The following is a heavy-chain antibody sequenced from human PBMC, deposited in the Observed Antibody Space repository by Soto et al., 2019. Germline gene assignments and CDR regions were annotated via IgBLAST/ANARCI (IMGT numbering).Heavy chain of an antibody. CDR3: ARERGCSGGSCYFFDY. D-gene: IGHD2-15*01. J-gene: IGHJ4*02. CDR1: GYTFTSYD. Sequence: GASVKVSCKASGYTFTSYDINWVRQATGQGLEWMGWMNPNSGNTAYAQKFQGRVTMTRNTSISTAYMELSSLRSEDTAVYYCARERGCSGGSCYFFDYWGQGTLVTVSS. CDR2: MNPNSGNT. V-gene: IGHV1-8*01.